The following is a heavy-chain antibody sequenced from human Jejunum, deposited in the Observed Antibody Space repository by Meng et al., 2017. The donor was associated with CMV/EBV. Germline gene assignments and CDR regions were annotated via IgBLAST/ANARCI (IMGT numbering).Heavy chain of an antibody. CDR1: TSIFTSYT. Sequence: SCAASTSIFTSYTVSWVRQVPGKGLEWVSSISTHSTYISYADSVKGRFTISRDNAKNSLYLQVDSLRVEDTAVYYCARDWSGYIDYWGQGNLVTVSS. J-gene: IGHJ4*02. CDR2: ISTHSTYI. V-gene: IGHV3-21*01. CDR3: ARDWSGYIDY. D-gene: IGHD3-3*01.